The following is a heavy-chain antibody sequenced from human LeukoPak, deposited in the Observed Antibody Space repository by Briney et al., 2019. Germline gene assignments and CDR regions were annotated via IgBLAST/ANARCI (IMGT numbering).Heavy chain of an antibody. Sequence: GGSLRLSCAASGFTFSSFDMHWVRQPTGQSLEWVSTIGTASDTYYPGSVEGRFTLSRDNAKNSSYLQMNSLTAGDTAVYYCARGPPRGKYYYMDVWGKGTTVTVSS. CDR1: GFTFSSFD. CDR3: ARGPPRGKYYYMDV. CDR2: IGTASDT. V-gene: IGHV3-13*01. J-gene: IGHJ6*03. D-gene: IGHD1-1*01.